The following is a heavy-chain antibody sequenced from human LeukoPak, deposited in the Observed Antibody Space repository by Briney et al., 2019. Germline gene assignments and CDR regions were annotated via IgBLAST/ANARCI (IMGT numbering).Heavy chain of an antibody. Sequence: SETPSLTCTVSGGSISSSSYYWGWIRQPPGKGLEWIGSIYYSGSTYYNPSLKSRVTISVDSSKNQFSLKLTSVTAADTAVYYCATLGEYYDSSGYYYNWGQGTLVTVSS. J-gene: IGHJ4*02. D-gene: IGHD3-22*01. CDR1: GGSISSSSYY. CDR2: IYYSGST. V-gene: IGHV4-39*07. CDR3: ATLGEYYDSSGYYYN.